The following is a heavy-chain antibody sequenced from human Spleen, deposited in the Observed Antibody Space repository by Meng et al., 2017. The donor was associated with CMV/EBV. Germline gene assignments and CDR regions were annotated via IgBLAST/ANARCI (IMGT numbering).Heavy chain of an antibody. CDR3: AKDMGGGSGYFDH. V-gene: IGHV3-9*03. CDR1: GFTFDDYD. J-gene: IGHJ4*02. D-gene: IGHD3-16*01. Sequence: GGSLRLSCEVSGFTFDDYDMHWVRQPPGKGLEWVSSISWNSYTIGYADSVKGRFTISRDNARNFLYLQMNSLRAEDMALYYCAKDMGGGSGYFDHWGQGTLVTVSS. CDR2: ISWNSYTI.